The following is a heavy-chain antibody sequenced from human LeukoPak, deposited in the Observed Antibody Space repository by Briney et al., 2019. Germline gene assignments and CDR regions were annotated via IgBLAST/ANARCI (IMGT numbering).Heavy chain of an antibody. D-gene: IGHD5-24*01. J-gene: IGHJ4*02. CDR2: FSGSGGDT. CDR3: AKSGYNRFDY. V-gene: IGHV3-23*01. Sequence: GGSLRLSCAASGFTFSSYAMSWVRQAPGKGLGWVSAFSGSGGDTYYADSVKGRFTISRDNSKNTLYLQMNSLRAEDTAVYYCAKSGYNRFDYWGQGTLVTVSS. CDR1: GFTFSSYA.